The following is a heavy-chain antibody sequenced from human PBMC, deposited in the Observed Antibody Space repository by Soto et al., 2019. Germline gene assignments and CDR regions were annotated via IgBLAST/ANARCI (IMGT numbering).Heavy chain of an antibody. V-gene: IGHV3-33*01. CDR2: IWYDGSNK. D-gene: IGHD3-9*01. CDR1: GFTFSSYG. J-gene: IGHJ4*02. CDR3: ARGPRYYDILTGYLGY. Sequence: GGSLRLSCAASGFTFSSYGMHWVRQAPGKGLEWVAVIWYDGSNKYYADSVKGRFTISRDNSKNTLYLQMNSLRAEDTAVYYCARGPRYYDILTGYLGYWGQGTLVTVSS.